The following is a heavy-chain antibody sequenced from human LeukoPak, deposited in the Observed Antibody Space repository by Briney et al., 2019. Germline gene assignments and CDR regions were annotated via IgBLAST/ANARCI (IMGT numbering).Heavy chain of an antibody. J-gene: IGHJ4*02. D-gene: IGHD1-26*01. Sequence: GGSLRLSCAASGFTFSSYWMSWVRQAPGKGLEWVANIKQDGSEKYYVDSVKGRFTISRDNAKNSLYLQMNSLRAEDTAVYYCARAQVGATTGLDYWGQGTLVTVSS. CDR3: ARAQVGATTGLDY. V-gene: IGHV3-7*04. CDR1: GFTFSSYW. CDR2: IKQDGSEK.